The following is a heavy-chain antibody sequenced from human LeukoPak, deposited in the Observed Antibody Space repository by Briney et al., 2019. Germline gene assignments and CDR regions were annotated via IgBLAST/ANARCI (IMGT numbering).Heavy chain of an antibody. CDR1: GGTFSSYA. CDR2: IIPIFGTA. Sequence: SVKVSCKASGGTFSSYAISWVRQAPGQGLEWMGGIIPIFGTANYAQKFQGRVTMTTDTSTSTAYMELRSLRSDDTAVYYCARDADTAMVKPNWFDPWGQGTLVTVSS. CDR3: ARDADTAMVKPNWFDP. D-gene: IGHD5-18*01. V-gene: IGHV1-69*05. J-gene: IGHJ5*02.